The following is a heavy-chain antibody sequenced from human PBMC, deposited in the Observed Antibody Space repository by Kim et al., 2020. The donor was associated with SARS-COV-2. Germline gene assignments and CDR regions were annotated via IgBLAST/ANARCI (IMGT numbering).Heavy chain of an antibody. CDR3: ARERAAITVYYDILTGPHYGMDV. J-gene: IGHJ6*02. D-gene: IGHD3-9*01. V-gene: IGHV1-18*01. Sequence: ASVKVSCKASGYTFTSYGISWVRQAPGQGLEWMGWISAYNGNTNYAQKLQGRVTMTTDTSTSTAYMELRSLRSDDTAVYYCARERAAITVYYDILTGPHYGMDVWGQGTTVTVSS. CDR2: ISAYNGNT. CDR1: GYTFTSYG.